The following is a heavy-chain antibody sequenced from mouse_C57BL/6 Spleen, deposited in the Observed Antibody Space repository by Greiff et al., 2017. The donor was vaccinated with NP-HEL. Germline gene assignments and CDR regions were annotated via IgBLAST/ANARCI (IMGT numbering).Heavy chain of an antibody. J-gene: IGHJ4*01. Sequence: QVQLQQPGAELVRPGTSVKLSCKASGYTFTSYGISWVKQRTGQGLEWIGEIYPRSGNTYYNEKFKGKATLTADKSSSTAYMELRSLTSEDSAVYFCARESPYDYDGYYYAMDYWGQGTSVTVSS. CDR1: GYTFTSYG. D-gene: IGHD2-4*01. V-gene: IGHV1-81*01. CDR2: IYPRSGNT. CDR3: ARESPYDYDGYYYAMDY.